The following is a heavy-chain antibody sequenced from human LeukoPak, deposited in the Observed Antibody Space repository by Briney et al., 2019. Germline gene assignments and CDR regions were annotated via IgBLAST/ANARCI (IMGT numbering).Heavy chain of an antibody. Sequence: GGSLRLSCAASGFTFSSYGTHWVRQAPGKGLEWVSAIRYDGSSKYYADSVKGRFTISRDNSKNTLYLQMNSLRAGDTAVYYCAKSSRGCPKGGWFDPWGQGTLVTVSS. CDR2: IRYDGSSK. V-gene: IGHV3-30*02. CDR1: GFTFSSYG. D-gene: IGHD6-19*01. J-gene: IGHJ5*02. CDR3: AKSSRGCPKGGWFDP.